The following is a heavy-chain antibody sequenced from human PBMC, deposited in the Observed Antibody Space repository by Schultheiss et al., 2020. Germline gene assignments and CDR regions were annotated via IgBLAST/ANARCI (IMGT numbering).Heavy chain of an antibody. CDR3: THLGDYYYYGMDV. V-gene: IGHV3-73*01. D-gene: IGHD5-24*01. CDR1: GGSISSSNW. J-gene: IGHJ6*02. CDR2: IRSKANSYAT. Sequence: ETLSLTCAVSGGSISSSNWWCWVRQPPGKGLEWVGRIRSKANSYATAYAASVKGRFTISRDDSKNTAYLQMNSLKTEDTAVYYCTHLGDYYYYGMDVWVQGTTVTVSS.